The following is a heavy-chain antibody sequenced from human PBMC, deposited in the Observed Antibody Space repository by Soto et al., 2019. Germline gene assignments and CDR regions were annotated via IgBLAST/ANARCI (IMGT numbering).Heavy chain of an antibody. J-gene: IGHJ4*02. V-gene: IGHV4-59*08. CDR1: GGSISSYY. CDR2: IYYSGST. CDR3: ARSDHYYYDSSGYWDD. Sequence: SETLSLTCTVSGGSISSYYWSWIRQPPGKGLEWIGYIYYSGSTNYNPSLKSRVTISVDTSKNQFSLKLSSVTAADTAVYYCARSDHYYYDSSGYWDDWGQGTLVTVSS. D-gene: IGHD3-22*01.